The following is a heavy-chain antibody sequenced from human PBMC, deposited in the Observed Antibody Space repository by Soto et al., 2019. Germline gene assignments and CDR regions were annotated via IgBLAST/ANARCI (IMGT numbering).Heavy chain of an antibody. V-gene: IGHV3-23*01. D-gene: IGHD3-10*01. CDR2: IRGSGGST. CDR1: ELTFINYA. J-gene: IGHJ4*02. CDR3: AKSSGVHLGY. Sequence: PARRMRLSCTASELTFINYAMSCIRKTPEKALEWVSAIRGSGGSTYYADSVNSRFTISRDNSENTLYLQMNSMRAEDTAVYYNAKSSGVHLGYWGQGTLVTVSS.